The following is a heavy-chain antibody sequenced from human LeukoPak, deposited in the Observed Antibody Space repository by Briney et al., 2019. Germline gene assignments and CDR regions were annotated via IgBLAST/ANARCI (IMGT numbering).Heavy chain of an antibody. CDR1: GYTFTDYY. CDR2: INPNTGDT. V-gene: IGHV1-2*02. J-gene: IGHJ3*02. CDR3: ARDGAFDI. Sequence: ASVKVSCKASGYTFTDYYMHWVRQAPGQGLEWMGWINPNTGDTNSAQKFQGRVTMTRDTSINTVYMELSRLRSDDTAVYYCARDGAFDIWGQGTMVTVSS.